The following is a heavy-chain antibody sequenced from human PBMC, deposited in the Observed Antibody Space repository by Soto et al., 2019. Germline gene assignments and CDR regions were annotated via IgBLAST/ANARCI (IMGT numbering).Heavy chain of an antibody. CDR1: GGSISSGDYY. CDR2: IYYSGST. CDR3: ARDRLVPAAISPWFDP. V-gene: IGHV4-30-4*01. Sequence: SETLSLTCTVSGGSISSGDYYWSWIRQPPGKGLEWIGYIYYSGSTYYNPSLKSRVTISVDTSKNQFSLKLSSVTAADTAVYYCARDRLVPAAISPWFDPWGQGTLVTVSS. D-gene: IGHD2-2*01. J-gene: IGHJ5*02.